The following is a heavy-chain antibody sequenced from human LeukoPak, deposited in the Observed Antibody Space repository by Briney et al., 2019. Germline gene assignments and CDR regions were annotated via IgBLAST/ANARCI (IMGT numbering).Heavy chain of an antibody. D-gene: IGHD2-2*01. CDR3: ASSLSYCSSTSCYLLDY. J-gene: IGHJ4*02. Sequence: ASVKVSCKASGYTFTSYHMHWVRQAPGQGLEWMGIINPSGGSTSYAQKFQGRVTMTRDTSTSTVYMELSSLRSEDTAVYYCASSLSYCSSTSCYLLDYWGQGTLVTVSS. V-gene: IGHV1-46*01. CDR1: GYTFTSYH. CDR2: INPSGGST.